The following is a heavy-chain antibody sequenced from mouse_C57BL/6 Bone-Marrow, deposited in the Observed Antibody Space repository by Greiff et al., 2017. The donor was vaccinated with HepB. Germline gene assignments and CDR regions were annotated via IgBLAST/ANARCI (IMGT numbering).Heavy chain of an antibody. CDR2: ISNGGGST. Sequence: EVKVVESGGGLVQPGGSLKLSCAASGFTFSDYYMYWVRQTPEKRLEWVAYISNGGGSTYYPDTVKGRFTISRDTAKNTLYLQMSRLKSEDTAMYYCARPNYAMDDWGQGTSVTVSS. CDR1: GFTFSDYY. J-gene: IGHJ4*01. V-gene: IGHV5-12*01. CDR3: ARPNYAMDD.